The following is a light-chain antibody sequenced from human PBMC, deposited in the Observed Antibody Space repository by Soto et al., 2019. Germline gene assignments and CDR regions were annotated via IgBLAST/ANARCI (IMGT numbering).Light chain of an antibody. J-gene: IGLJ2*01. Sequence: QSVLTQPRSVSGSPGQSVTISCTGTSSDVGGYNYVSWYRQHPGKAPKLMIYDVSQWPSGVPDRFSGSKSGNTASLTISGLQDEDEADYYCCSYAGSHFLFGGGTKLTVL. CDR3: CSYAGSHFL. V-gene: IGLV2-11*01. CDR2: DVS. CDR1: SSDVGGYNY.